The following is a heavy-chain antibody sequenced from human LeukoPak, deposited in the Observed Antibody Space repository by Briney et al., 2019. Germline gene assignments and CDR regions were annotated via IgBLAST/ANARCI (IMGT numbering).Heavy chain of an antibody. D-gene: IGHD5-24*01. Sequence: GRSLRLSCVGSGFTFHDYAMHWVRQAPGRGLEWVSIINWSGSGAAYADSVKGRFTISRDNARNSLYLQMNSLTPEDTALYYCTKDTEATIPYCIDSWGQGTLVTVSS. J-gene: IGHJ4*02. CDR2: INWSGSGA. CDR1: GFTFHDYA. V-gene: IGHV3-9*01. CDR3: TKDTEATIPYCIDS.